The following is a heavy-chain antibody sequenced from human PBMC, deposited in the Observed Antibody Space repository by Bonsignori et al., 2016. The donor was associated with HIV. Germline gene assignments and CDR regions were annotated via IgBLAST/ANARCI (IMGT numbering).Heavy chain of an antibody. D-gene: IGHD6-6*01. V-gene: IGHV3-21*01. J-gene: IGHJ3*02. CDR3: ARDRGSSSPAFDI. CDR2: ISSSSSYI. Sequence: VRQAPGKGLEWVSSISSSSSYIYYADSVKGRFTISRDNAKNSLYLQMNSLRAEDTAVYYCARDRGSSSPAFDIWGQGTMVTVSS.